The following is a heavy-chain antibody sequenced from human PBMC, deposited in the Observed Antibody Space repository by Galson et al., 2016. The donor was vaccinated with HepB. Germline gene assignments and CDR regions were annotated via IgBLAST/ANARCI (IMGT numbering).Heavy chain of an antibody. CDR1: GGSINIISFY. Sequence: ETLSLTCTVSGGSINIISFYWDWIRQPPGKGLEWIGSVYYSGSTNYNPSLKSRVTISEDTAQNQFSLKLNSVTAADTAVYFCARRHYSGWYNYFDFWGQGTLVTVSS. J-gene: IGHJ4*02. V-gene: IGHV4-39*01. D-gene: IGHD6-19*01. CDR2: VYYSGST. CDR3: ARRHYSGWYNYFDF.